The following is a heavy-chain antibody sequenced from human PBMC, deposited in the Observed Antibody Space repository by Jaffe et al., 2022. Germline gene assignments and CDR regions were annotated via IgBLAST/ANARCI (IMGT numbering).Heavy chain of an antibody. CDR2: IYHSGST. CDR1: GYSISSGYY. D-gene: IGHD3-10*01. V-gene: IGHV4-38-2*02. Sequence: QVQLQESGPGLVKPSETLSLTCAVSGYSISSGYYWGWIRQPPGKGLEWIGSIYHSGSTYYNPSLKSRVTISVDTSKNQFSLKLSSVTAADTAVYYCARDVGTMVRGVIIYYFDYWGQGTLVTVSS. CDR3: ARDVGTMVRGVIIYYFDY. J-gene: IGHJ4*02.